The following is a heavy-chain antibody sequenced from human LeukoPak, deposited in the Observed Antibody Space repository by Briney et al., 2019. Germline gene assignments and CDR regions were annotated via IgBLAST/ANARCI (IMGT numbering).Heavy chain of an antibody. CDR2: LKQAGSEE. CDR3: TTYKNWVAGDV. J-gene: IGHJ6*02. CDR1: GFKFSDYW. V-gene: IGHV3-7*01. D-gene: IGHD7-27*01. Sequence: GGSLRLSCAASGFKFSDYWMRWVRQAPGKGPEWVATLKQAGSEEHYVDSGKGRFIVSRDNARNSLFLQMNSLRVEDTAVYYCTTYKNWVAGDVWGQGTTVSVSS.